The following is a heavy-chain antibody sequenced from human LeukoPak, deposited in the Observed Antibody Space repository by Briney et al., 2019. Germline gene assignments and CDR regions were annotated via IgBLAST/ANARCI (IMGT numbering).Heavy chain of an antibody. CDR1: GGSFSGYY. CDR3: ARDDFEYSVHYGMDV. CDR2: INHSGST. J-gene: IGHJ6*02. Sequence: SETLSLTCAVYGGSFSGYYWSWIRQPPGKGLEWIGEINHSGSTNYNPSLKSRVTISVDTSKNQISLRLRFVTAADTAVYYCARDDFEYSVHYGMDVWGQGTAVTVSS. V-gene: IGHV4-34*01. D-gene: IGHD3/OR15-3a*01.